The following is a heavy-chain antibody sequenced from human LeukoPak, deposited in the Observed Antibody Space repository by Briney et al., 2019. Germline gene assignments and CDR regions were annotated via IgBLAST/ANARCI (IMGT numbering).Heavy chain of an antibody. CDR1: GYRFADYW. D-gene: IGHD5-24*01. Sequence: GESLKISCKGSGYRFADYWIAWVRQVPGQGLEWMGIIYPDDSDIRYSPSFLGQVTISADKSIRTAYLQWSSLKASDTAIYYCARPVEMATSPFDYWGQGTLVTVSS. CDR3: ARPVEMATSPFDY. J-gene: IGHJ4*02. V-gene: IGHV5-51*01. CDR2: IYPDDSDI.